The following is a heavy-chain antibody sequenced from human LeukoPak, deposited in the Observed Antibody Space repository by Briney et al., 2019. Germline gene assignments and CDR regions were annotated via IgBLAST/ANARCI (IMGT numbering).Heavy chain of an antibody. CDR3: ARVQLWLKN. D-gene: IGHD5-18*01. CDR1: GYTFTSYT. J-gene: IGHJ4*02. CDR2: INAGNGNT. Sequence: ASVKVSCKASGYTFTSYTIHWVRQAPGQRLEWMGWINAGNGNTNYAQKLQGRVTMTTDTSTSTAYMELRSLRSDDTAVYYCARVQLWLKNWGQGTLVTVSS. V-gene: IGHV1-3*01.